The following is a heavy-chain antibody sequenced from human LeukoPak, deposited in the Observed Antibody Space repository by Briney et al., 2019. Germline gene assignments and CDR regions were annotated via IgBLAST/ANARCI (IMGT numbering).Heavy chain of an antibody. CDR1: GYTFTSYS. D-gene: IGHD6-19*01. J-gene: IGHJ4*02. CDR2: ISSYNGNT. Sequence: ATVKVSCKASGYTFTSYSINWVRQAPGQGLEWMGWISSYNGNTNYAQKLQGRVTMTTDTSTSTAYMELRSLRSDDTAVYYCARGPSSGWHKADYWGQGTLVTVSS. V-gene: IGHV1-18*01. CDR3: ARGPSSGWHKADY.